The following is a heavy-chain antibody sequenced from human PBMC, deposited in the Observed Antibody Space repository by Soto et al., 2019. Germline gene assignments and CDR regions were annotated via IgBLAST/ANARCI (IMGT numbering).Heavy chain of an antibody. CDR1: GFTVSSNY. J-gene: IGHJ1*01. Sequence: GGSLRLSCAASGFTVSSNYMSWVRQAPGKGLEWVSVIYSGGSTFYPDSVKGRFFISRNNSDNTLHLQMNSLRDDDTAIYYCAKRRLNTITSLSDWWGQGVQVTVSS. CDR3: AKRRLNTITSLSDW. CDR2: IYSGGST. D-gene: IGHD3-16*02. V-gene: IGHV3-53*01.